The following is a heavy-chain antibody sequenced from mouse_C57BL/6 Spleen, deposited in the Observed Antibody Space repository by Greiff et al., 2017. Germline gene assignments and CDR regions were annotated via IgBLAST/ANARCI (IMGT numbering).Heavy chain of an antibody. CDR1: GYAFSSSW. D-gene: IGHD2-4*01. CDR3: AKYDYDRFAY. J-gene: IGHJ3*01. CDR2: SYPGDGDT. Sequence: QVQLKESGPELVKPGASVKISCKASGYAFSSSWMNWVKQRPGKGLEWIGRSYPGDGDTNYNGKFKGKATLTADKSSSTAYMQLSSLTSEDSAVYFCAKYDYDRFAYWGQGTLVTVSA. V-gene: IGHV1-82*01.